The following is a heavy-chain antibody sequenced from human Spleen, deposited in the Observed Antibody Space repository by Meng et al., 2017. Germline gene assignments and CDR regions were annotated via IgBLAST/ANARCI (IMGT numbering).Heavy chain of an antibody. D-gene: IGHD1-26*01. Sequence: QVQLRESGPALVKPSETLSLTCAVSGDSITNHNWWAWVRQPPGKGLEWIGEIPHRGSSAYNPSLKSRVSMSIDKSKNQFSLRLYSVTAADTAVYYCAREGGPLEHYFDLWGHGTLVTVSS. CDR1: GDSITNHNW. CDR3: AREGGPLEHYFDL. J-gene: IGHJ4*01. V-gene: IGHV4-4*02. CDR2: IPHRGSS.